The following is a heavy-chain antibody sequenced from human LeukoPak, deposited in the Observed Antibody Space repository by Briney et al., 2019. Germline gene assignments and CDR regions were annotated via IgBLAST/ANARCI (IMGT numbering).Heavy chain of an antibody. Sequence: GGSLRLSCAASGLTFKNAWMSWVRQAPGKGLEWVGRIKRKSDGGTTDYAAPVKGRFTISRDDSKNTLYLQMNSLKTEDTAVYYCTTDYHYYDSSGYYYFDYWGQGTLVTVSS. V-gene: IGHV3-15*01. D-gene: IGHD3-22*01. CDR1: GLTFKNAW. J-gene: IGHJ4*02. CDR2: IKRKSDGGTT. CDR3: TTDYHYYDSSGYYYFDY.